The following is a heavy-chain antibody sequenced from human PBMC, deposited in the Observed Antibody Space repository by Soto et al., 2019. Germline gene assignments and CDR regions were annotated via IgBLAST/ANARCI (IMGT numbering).Heavy chain of an antibody. J-gene: IGHJ4*02. CDR3: ARHPIPRIQLWLNVVVAATVDY. D-gene: IGHD2-15*01. CDR1: GGSISSSSYY. V-gene: IGHV4-39*01. CDR2: IYYSGST. Sequence: QLQLQESGPGLVKPSETLSLTCTVSGGSISSSSYYWGWIRQPPGKGLEWIGSIYYSGSTYYNPSLKSRVTISVDTSKNQFSLKLSSVTAADTAVYYCARHPIPRIQLWLNVVVAATVDYWGQGTLVTVSS.